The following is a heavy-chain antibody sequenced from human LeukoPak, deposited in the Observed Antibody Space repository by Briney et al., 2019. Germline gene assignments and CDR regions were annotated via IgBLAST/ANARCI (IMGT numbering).Heavy chain of an antibody. J-gene: IGHJ4*02. CDR2: IYSGGST. D-gene: IGHD6-19*01. V-gene: IGHV3-66*01. CDR3: ARGYSSGWYYYFDY. CDR1: GFTVSSNY. Sequence: GGSLRLSCAASGFTVSSNYMSWVRQAPGKGLEWVSVIYSGGSTYYADSVKGGFTISRDNSKNTLYLQMNSLRAEDTAVYYCARGYSSGWYYYFDYWGQGTLVTVSS.